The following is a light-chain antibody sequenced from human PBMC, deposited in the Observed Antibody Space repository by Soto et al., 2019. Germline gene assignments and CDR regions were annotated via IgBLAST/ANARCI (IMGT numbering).Light chain of an antibody. CDR2: ATS. CDR3: QQLNSYPRMYI. Sequence: IQLTQSPSSLSASVGDRVTITCRASQGISNHLAWYQQKPGKAPKLLIYATSTLQSGGPSRFSGSGSGTDFTITISSLQPEDFATYYCQQLNSYPRMYIFGQWTQLEIK. J-gene: IGKJ2*01. V-gene: IGKV1-9*01. CDR1: QGISNH.